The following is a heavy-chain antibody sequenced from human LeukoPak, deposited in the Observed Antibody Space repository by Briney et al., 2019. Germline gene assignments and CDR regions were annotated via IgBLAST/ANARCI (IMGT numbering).Heavy chain of an antibody. D-gene: IGHD2-2*01. CDR2: INIDGSSG. Sequence: PGGSLRLSCAASGFTFRSYWMHWVRQAPGKGLVWVSRINIDGSSGSYADSVEGRFTISRDNAKNSLYLQMNSLRAEDTAVYYCAREESSTTVDAFDIWGQGTMVTVSS. V-gene: IGHV3-74*01. J-gene: IGHJ3*02. CDR1: GFTFRSYW. CDR3: AREESSTTVDAFDI.